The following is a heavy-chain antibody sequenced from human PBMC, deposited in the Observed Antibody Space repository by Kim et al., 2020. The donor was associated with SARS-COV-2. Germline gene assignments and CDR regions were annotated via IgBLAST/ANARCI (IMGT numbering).Heavy chain of an antibody. CDR3: AKSPTQEQWLVPAYWYFDL. V-gene: IGHV1-69*13. J-gene: IGHJ2*01. CDR1: GGTFSSYA. Sequence: SVKVSCKASGGTFSSYAISWVRQAPGQGLEWMGGIIPIFGTANYAQKFQGRVTITADESTSTAYMELSSLRSEDTAVYYCAKSPTQEQWLVPAYWYFDLWGRGTLVTVSS. CDR2: IIPIFGTA. D-gene: IGHD6-19*01.